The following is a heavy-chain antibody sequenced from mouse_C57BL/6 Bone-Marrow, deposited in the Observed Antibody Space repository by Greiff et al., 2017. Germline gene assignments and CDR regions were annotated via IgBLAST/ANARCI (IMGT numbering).Heavy chain of an antibody. CDR2: ICPRSGNT. D-gene: IGHD1-1*01. V-gene: IGHV1-81*01. CDR3: RRYAYDYGCSYNY. CDR1: GYTFTSYG. Sequence: VQLQQSGAELARPGASVKLSCKASGYTFTSYGISWVRQRTGQGLEWIGEICPRSGNTYYNEMFKGKATLTADKSSSTAFMVLRSLTSEASAVYCGRRYAYDYGCSYNYWGQGTTLTVAS. J-gene: IGHJ2*01.